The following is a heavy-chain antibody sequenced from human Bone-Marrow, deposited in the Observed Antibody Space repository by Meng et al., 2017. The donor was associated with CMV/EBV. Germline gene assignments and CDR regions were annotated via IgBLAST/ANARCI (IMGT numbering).Heavy chain of an antibody. V-gene: IGHV4-34*01. CDR3: ARNNWGYAFDI. CDR1: GGSFSVYY. Sequence: SETLSLTCAVYGGSFSVYYWSWIRQPPGKGLEWIGEINHSGSTNYNPPLKSRVTISVDTSKNQFSLKLSSVTAADTAVYSCARNNWGYAFDIWGQGTMVTVSS. CDR2: INHSGST. J-gene: IGHJ3*02. D-gene: IGHD7-27*01.